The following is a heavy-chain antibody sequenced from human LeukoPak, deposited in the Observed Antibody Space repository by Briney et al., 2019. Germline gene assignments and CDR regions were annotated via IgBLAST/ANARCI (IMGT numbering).Heavy chain of an antibody. CDR2: INSDGSST. V-gene: IGHV3-74*01. Sequence: GSLRLSCAASGFTFSSYWMHWVRQAPGKGLVWVSRINSDGSSTTYADSVKGRFTISRDNAKNTPYLQMNSLRAEDTAVYYCARVTTGGSGSSDYWGQGTLVTVSS. CDR1: GFTFSSYW. D-gene: IGHD3-10*01. J-gene: IGHJ4*02. CDR3: ARVTTGGSGSSDY.